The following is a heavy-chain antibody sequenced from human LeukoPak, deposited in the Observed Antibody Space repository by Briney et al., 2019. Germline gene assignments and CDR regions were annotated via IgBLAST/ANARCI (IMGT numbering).Heavy chain of an antibody. CDR2: ISGSGGST. J-gene: IGHJ4*02. Sequence: GGSLRLSCAASGFTFSSYAMSWVRQAPGKGLEWVSAISGSGGSTYYADSVKGRFTISRDNSKNTLYLQMNSLRAEDTAVYYCAKVLPRRWLQLGYFDYWGQGTLVTVSS. D-gene: IGHD5-24*01. CDR1: GFTFSSYA. V-gene: IGHV3-23*01. CDR3: AKVLPRRWLQLGYFDY.